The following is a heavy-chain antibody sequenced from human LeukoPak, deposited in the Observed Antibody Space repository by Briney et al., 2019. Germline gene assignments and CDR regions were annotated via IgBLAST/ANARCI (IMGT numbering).Heavy chain of an antibody. CDR1: GLPFSSYR. J-gene: IGHJ6*04. CDR2: NSWRSSYI. V-gene: IGHV3-21*01. CDR3: AREGIAVAGTDYYGMDV. D-gene: IGHD6-19*01. Sequence: GGSLRLSCAASGLPFSSYRMNSVPQAPGKGLEWVSSNSWRSSYIYYADSVKGRFTIYRDNAKNSVYLQMNILRAEDTAVYYCAREGIAVAGTDYYGMDVWRKGPAVSVSS.